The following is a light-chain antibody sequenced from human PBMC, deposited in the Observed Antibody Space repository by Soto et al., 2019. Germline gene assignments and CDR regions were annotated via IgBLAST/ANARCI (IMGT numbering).Light chain of an antibody. Sequence: EIVLTPSPGTLALSPGERATLSCRASQSVSSSYLAWYQPKPGQAPRLLIYGASSRATGIPDRFSGSGSGTDFTLTISRLEPEDFAVYYGQQYGSSPPITFGQGTRLEI. J-gene: IGKJ5*01. CDR1: QSVSSSY. CDR2: GAS. CDR3: QQYGSSPPIT. V-gene: IGKV3-20*01.